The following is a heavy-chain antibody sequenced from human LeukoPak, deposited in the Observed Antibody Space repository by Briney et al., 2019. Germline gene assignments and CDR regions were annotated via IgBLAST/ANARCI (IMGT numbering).Heavy chain of an antibody. D-gene: IGHD2-2*02. J-gene: IGHJ4*02. CDR2: ISGSGDST. V-gene: IGHV3-23*01. Sequence: GGSLRLSCAASGFTFSSYAMSWVRRAPGKGLEWVSAISGSGDSTYYADSVKGRFSISRDDSKNTVHLQMNSLRAEDTAVYYCAKVDCSSTSCYKWGQGTLVTVSS. CDR1: GFTFSSYA. CDR3: AKVDCSSTSCYK.